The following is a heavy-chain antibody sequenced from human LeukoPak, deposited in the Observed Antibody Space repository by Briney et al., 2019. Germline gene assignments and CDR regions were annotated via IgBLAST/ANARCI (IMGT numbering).Heavy chain of an antibody. CDR1: GFTFSSYS. J-gene: IGHJ5*02. Sequence: GSLRLSCAASGFTFSSYSMSWVRQAPGKGLEWIGSIYYSGNTYYNPSLKSRVTISVDTSKNQFALKLNSVTAADTAVYYCAREGYSYGENWFDPWGQGTLVTVSS. CDR2: IYYSGNT. D-gene: IGHD5-18*01. V-gene: IGHV4-39*06. CDR3: AREGYSYGENWFDP.